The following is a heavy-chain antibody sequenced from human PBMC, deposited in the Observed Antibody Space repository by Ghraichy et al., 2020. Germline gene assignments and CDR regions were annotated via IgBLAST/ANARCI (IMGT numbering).Heavy chain of an antibody. J-gene: IGHJ4*02. CDR2: IDYSGST. D-gene: IGHD3-3*01. Sequence: SQTLSLTCTVSGGSINNYYWSWIRQPPGKGLEWIGYIDYSGSTNYNPSLKSRVTISVDTSKNQFSLKLSSVTAADTAVYYCAKYGYYSFAFWGQGTLVTVSS. V-gene: IGHV4-59*01. CDR3: AKYGYYSFAF. CDR1: GGSINNYY.